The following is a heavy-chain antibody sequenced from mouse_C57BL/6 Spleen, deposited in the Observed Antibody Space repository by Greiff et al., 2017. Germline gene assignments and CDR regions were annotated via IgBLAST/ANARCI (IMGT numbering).Heavy chain of an antibody. Sequence: EVKLVESGGGLVKPGGSLKLSCAASGFTFSDYGMHWVRQAPEKGLEWVAYISSGSSTIYYADTVKGRFTISRDNAKNTLFLQMTSRRAEDTAMYYCARREGYYDYFDYWGQGTTLTVSS. J-gene: IGHJ2*01. CDR1: GFTFSDYG. D-gene: IGHD2-3*01. V-gene: IGHV5-17*01. CDR3: ARREGYYDYFDY. CDR2: ISSGSSTI.